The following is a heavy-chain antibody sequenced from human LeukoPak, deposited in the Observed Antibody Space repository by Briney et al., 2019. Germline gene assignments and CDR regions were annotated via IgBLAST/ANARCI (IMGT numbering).Heavy chain of an antibody. J-gene: IGHJ6*02. CDR3: AGDYGGNSWGYYYGMDV. CDR2: IYSGGST. V-gene: IGHV3-53*04. CDR1: GFTVSSNY. D-gene: IGHD4-23*01. Sequence: GGSLSLSCAASGFTVSSNYMSWVRQAPGKGLEWVSVIYSGGSTYYADSVKGRFTISRHNSKNTLYLQMNSLRAEDTAVYYCAGDYGGNSWGYYYGMDVWGQGTTVTVSS.